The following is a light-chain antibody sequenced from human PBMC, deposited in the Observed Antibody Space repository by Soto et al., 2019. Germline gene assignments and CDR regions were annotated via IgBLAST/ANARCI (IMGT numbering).Light chain of an antibody. CDR1: SSTIGNNY. V-gene: IGLV1-51*01. Sequence: QSVLTQPPSVSAAPGQYVTITCSGSSSTIGNNYVSWYQQLAGVAPKLLIFDNNKRPSEIPGRFSGSKSGTSATLAITGLQTGYKADFYCGTWDSRLRTFVFGTGTMVTVL. J-gene: IGLJ1*01. CDR3: GTWDSRLRTFV. CDR2: DNN.